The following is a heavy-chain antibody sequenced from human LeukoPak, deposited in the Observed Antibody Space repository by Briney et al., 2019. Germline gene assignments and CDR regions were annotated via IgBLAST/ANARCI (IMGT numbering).Heavy chain of an antibody. J-gene: IGHJ4*02. D-gene: IGHD3-9*01. Sequence: SETLSLACTVSGGSIISADHYWSWIRQPPGKGLEWIGYIFYSGSTYYNPSLKSRLTISVDTSKNQFSLKLSSVTAADTAVYYCARGYYDILTNYPKNFDQWGQGTLVTVSS. V-gene: IGHV4-30-4*01. CDR1: GGSIISADHY. CDR2: IFYSGST. CDR3: ARGYYDILTNYPKNFDQ.